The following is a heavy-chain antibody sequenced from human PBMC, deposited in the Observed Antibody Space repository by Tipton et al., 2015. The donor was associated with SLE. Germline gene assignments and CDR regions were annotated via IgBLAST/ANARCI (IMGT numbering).Heavy chain of an antibody. J-gene: IGHJ2*01. Sequence: SLRLSCAASGFTFSSYAMSWVRQAPGKGLEWVSAISGSGGSTYYADSVKGRFTISRDNSKNTLYLQMNGLRAEDTAVYYCARLHLGGLDLWGRGTLVTVSS. CDR3: ARLHLGGLDL. V-gene: IGHV3-23*01. CDR1: GFTFSSYA. CDR2: ISGSGGST.